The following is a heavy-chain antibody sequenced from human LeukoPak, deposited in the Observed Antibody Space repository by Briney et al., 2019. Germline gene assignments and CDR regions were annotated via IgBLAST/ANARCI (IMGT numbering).Heavy chain of an antibody. V-gene: IGHV1-46*01. D-gene: IGHD6-13*01. Sequence: ASVKVSCKASGHTFTNYYIHWMRQAPGQGLQWMGRVNLSGGNPNYAQKFQGRVTMTRDASTSTVYMELSSLESEDTAMYYCARAVGTSSWADYWGQGTLVTVSS. CDR1: GHTFTNYY. J-gene: IGHJ4*02. CDR3: ARAVGTSSWADY. CDR2: VNLSGGNP.